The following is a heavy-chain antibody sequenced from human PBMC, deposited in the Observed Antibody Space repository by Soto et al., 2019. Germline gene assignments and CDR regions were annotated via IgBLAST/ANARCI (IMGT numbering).Heavy chain of an antibody. Sequence: PGGSLRLSCAASGFNFSAYGMHWVRQAPGTGLELVALLSFDASKKYYADSVKGRFTISRDTSRNTLYLQMNSLRVEDTAVYYCRVVVEDWGQGTRVTVSS. CDR2: LSFDASKK. D-gene: IGHD2-15*01. CDR1: GFNFSAYG. V-gene: IGHV3-30*03. J-gene: IGHJ4*02. CDR3: RVVVED.